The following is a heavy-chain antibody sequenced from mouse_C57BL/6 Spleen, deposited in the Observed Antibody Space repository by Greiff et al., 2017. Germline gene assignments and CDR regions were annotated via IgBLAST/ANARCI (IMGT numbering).Heavy chain of an antibody. V-gene: IGHV1-82*01. CDR2: IYPGDGDT. CDR3: APLTTVVAEGFDY. J-gene: IGHJ2*01. CDR1: GYAFSSSW. Sequence: QVQLKESGPELVKPGASVKISCKASGYAFSSSWMNWVKQRPGKGLEWIGRIYPGDGDTNYNGKFKGKATLTADKSSSTAYMQLSSLTSEDSAVYFCAPLTTVVAEGFDYWGQGTTLTVSS. D-gene: IGHD1-1*01.